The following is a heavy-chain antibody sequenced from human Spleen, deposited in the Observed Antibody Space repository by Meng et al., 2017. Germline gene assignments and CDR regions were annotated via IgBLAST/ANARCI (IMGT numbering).Heavy chain of an antibody. CDR3: ARAHFDSSDFPTYDFDY. Sequence: GGSLRLSCAASGFTFSSYSMNWVRQAPGKGLEWVSSISSSSSYIYYADSLKGRFTISRDNAKNSLYLQMNSLRAEDTAVYYCARAHFDSSDFPTYDFDYWGQGMLVTVSS. D-gene: IGHD3-22*01. CDR2: ISSSSSYI. CDR1: GFTFSSYS. J-gene: IGHJ4*02. V-gene: IGHV3-21*01.